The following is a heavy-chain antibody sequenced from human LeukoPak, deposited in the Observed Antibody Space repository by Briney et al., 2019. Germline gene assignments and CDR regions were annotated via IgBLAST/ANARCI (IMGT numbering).Heavy chain of an antibody. V-gene: IGHV5-51*01. CDR2: IYPGDSDT. D-gene: IGHD6-13*01. CDR3: ARLSGQQLPPSIYYYYYMDV. Sequence: GESLKISCKASGYSFTSYWIGWVRQMPGKGLEWMGIIYPGDSDTRYSPSFQGQVTISADKSISTAYLQWSSLKASDTAMYYCARLSGQQLPPSIYYYYYMDVWGKGTTVTVSS. CDR1: GYSFTSYW. J-gene: IGHJ6*03.